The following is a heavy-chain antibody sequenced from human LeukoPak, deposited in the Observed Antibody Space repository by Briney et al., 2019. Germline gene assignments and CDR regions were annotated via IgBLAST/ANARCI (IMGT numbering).Heavy chain of an antibody. CDR3: ARGASGSYELWFDP. CDR2: ISSSGSTI. V-gene: IGHV3-48*03. CDR1: GFTFSSYE. D-gene: IGHD1-26*01. J-gene: IGHJ5*02. Sequence: GGSLRPSCAASGFTFSSYEMNWVRQAPGKGLEWVSYISSSGSTIYYADSVKGRFTISRDNAKNSLYLQMNSLRAEDTAVYYCARGASGSYELWFDPWGQGTLVTVSS.